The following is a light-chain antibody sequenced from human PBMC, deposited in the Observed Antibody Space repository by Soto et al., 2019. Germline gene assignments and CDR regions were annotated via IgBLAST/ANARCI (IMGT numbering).Light chain of an antibody. J-gene: IGLJ3*02. Sequence: QLVLTQSPSASASLGASVKLTCTLSSGHSSNAVAWHQQQPEKGPRYLMKLNKDGSHSRGDGIPDRFSGSSSGAERYLTISSLQSEDEAAYYCQTWGAGFWVFGGGTKVTVL. CDR3: QTWGAGFWV. V-gene: IGLV4-69*01. CDR2: LNKDGSH. CDR1: SGHSSNA.